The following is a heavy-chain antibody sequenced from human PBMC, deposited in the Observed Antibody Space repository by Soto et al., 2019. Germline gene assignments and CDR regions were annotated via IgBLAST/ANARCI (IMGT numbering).Heavy chain of an antibody. Sequence: QVHLVQSGAEVKKPGASVKVSCKGSGYIFTTYGITWVRQAPGQGLEWMGWISAHNGNTNYARKLQGRVTVTRDTSTSTAYMELRNLRSDDTAVYYCARGRYGDYWGQGDLVTVSS. D-gene: IGHD1-1*01. CDR3: ARGRYGDY. CDR2: ISAHNGNT. CDR1: GYIFTTYG. V-gene: IGHV1-18*01. J-gene: IGHJ4*02.